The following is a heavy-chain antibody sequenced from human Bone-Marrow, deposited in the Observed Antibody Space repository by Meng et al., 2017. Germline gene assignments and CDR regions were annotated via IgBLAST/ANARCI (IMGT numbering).Heavy chain of an antibody. CDR1: GFIFSSYV. CDR2: ISSSSTYI. CDR3: ARVRGATYYYDSSGYYPIDY. V-gene: IGHV3-21*01. D-gene: IGHD3-22*01. Sequence: SLMISCAASGFIFSSYVMSWVRQAPGKGLEWVSSISSSSTYIYYADSMKGRFTISRDNAKNSLYLQMNSLRAEDTAVYYCARVRGATYYYDSSGYYPIDYGGQGTLVTVSS. J-gene: IGHJ4*02.